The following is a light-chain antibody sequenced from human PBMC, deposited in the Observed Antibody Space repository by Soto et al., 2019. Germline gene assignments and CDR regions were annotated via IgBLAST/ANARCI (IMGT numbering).Light chain of an antibody. Sequence: DSQMTQSPTSLPASVGDRVTITCRAGQHISTYLAWYQQKPGKAPKLLIYDASTLESGVPSRFSGSGSGTEFTLTISSLQPEDFATYYCQQRHSYPITFGQGTRLEIK. CDR1: QHISTY. V-gene: IGKV1-12*01. CDR2: DAS. CDR3: QQRHSYPIT. J-gene: IGKJ5*01.